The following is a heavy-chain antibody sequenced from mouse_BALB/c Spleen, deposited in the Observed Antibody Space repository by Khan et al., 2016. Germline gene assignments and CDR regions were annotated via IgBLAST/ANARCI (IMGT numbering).Heavy chain of an antibody. J-gene: IGHJ1*01. V-gene: IGHV3-6*02. D-gene: IGHD1-1*01. CDR2: ISYDGSN. Sequence: EVQLVESGPGLVKPSQSLSLTCSVTGYSITSGYYWNWIRQFPGNKLEWMDYISYDGSNNYNPSLKNRISITRDTSKNQFFLKLNSVTTEDTATXYCARGGYYGSSSNWYFDVWGAGTTVTVSS. CDR1: GYSITSGYY. CDR3: ARGGYYGSSSNWYFDV.